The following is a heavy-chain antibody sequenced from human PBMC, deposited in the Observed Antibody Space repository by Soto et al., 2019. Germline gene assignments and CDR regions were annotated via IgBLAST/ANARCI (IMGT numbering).Heavy chain of an antibody. CDR1: GCSISSYY. Sequence: SETLSLTCTVSGCSISSYYWSWIRQPPGKGLEWIGYIYYSGSTYYNPSLKIRVTISVDTSKNQFSLRLSSVTAADTAVYYCARATAYGGNSFDYWGQGTLVTVSS. J-gene: IGHJ4*02. V-gene: IGHV4-30-4*08. CDR3: ARATAYGGNSFDY. D-gene: IGHD4-17*01. CDR2: IYYSGST.